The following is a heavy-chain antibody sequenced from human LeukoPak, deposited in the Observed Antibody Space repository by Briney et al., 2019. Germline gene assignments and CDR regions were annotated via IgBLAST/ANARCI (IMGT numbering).Heavy chain of an antibody. CDR1: GGSITNYY. Sequence: SETLSLTCTVSGGSITNYYWSWIRQPPGKGLEWIGYIYYSGSTKYKSSLKSRVTISVDTSKNQFSLKLSSVTAADTAVYYCARRDYYDSSGKFDYWGQGTLVTVSS. V-gene: IGHV4-59*12. J-gene: IGHJ4*02. CDR3: ARRDYYDSSGKFDY. D-gene: IGHD3-22*01. CDR2: IYYSGST.